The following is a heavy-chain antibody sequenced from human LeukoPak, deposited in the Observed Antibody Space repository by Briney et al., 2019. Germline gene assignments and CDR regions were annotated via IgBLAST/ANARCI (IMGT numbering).Heavy chain of an antibody. Sequence: GGSLRHSCAASGFTFSSYAMHWVRQAPGKGLEWVAVISYDGSNKYYADSVKGRFTISRDNSKNTLYLQMNSLRAEDTAVYYCAGDLYYDSSGYYYGWFDPWGQGTLVTVSS. CDR3: AGDLYYDSSGYYYGWFDP. CDR2: ISYDGSNK. V-gene: IGHV3-30-3*01. J-gene: IGHJ5*02. D-gene: IGHD3-22*01. CDR1: GFTFSSYA.